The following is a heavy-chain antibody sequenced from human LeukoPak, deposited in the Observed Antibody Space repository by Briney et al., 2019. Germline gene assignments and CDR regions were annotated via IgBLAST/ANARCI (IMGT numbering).Heavy chain of an antibody. CDR3: AKGRYYDTSGYSG. CDR2: ISGSGGST. V-gene: IGHV3-23*01. D-gene: IGHD3-22*01. J-gene: IGHJ4*02. CDR1: GFTFSSYA. Sequence: PGGSLRLSCAASGFTFSSYAISWVRQAPGKGLEWVSAISGSGGSTLYGDSVKGRFTISRDNSENTLYLQMNSLRVEDTAVYYCAKGRYYDTSGYSGWGQGTLVTVSS.